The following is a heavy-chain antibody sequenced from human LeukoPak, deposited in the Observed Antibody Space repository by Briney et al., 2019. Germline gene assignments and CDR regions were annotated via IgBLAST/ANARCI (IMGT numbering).Heavy chain of an antibody. Sequence: GGSLRLSCVASGFTFSSYWMHWVRHAPGRGLVWVSRINSDGCNTSYADSVKGRFTISRDNAKNTQYLQMNSLRAQDTAVYYCAREGRGYSNYHYYYYMDVWGKGTTVTVSS. CDR2: INSDGCNT. J-gene: IGHJ6*03. CDR3: AREGRGYSNYHYYYYMDV. CDR1: GFTFSSYW. D-gene: IGHD4-11*01. V-gene: IGHV3-74*01.